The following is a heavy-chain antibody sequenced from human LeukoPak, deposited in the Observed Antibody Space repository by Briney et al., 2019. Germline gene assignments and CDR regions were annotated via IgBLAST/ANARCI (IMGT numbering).Heavy chain of an antibody. V-gene: IGHV3-7*01. CDR2: IKQDGSEK. CDR1: GFTFSSYW. Sequence: GGSLRLSCAASGFTFSSYWMSWVRQAPGKGLEWVANIKQDGSEKYYVDSVKGRFTISRDNAKNSLYLQMNSLRAEDTAVYYCARSPLPYGSGSYPSGYWGQGTLVTVSS. J-gene: IGHJ4*02. D-gene: IGHD3-10*01. CDR3: ARSPLPYGSGSYPSGY.